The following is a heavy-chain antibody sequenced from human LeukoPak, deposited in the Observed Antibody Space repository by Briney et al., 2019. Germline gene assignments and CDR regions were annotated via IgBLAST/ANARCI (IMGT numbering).Heavy chain of an antibody. CDR3: ARGFTMVRGVMDY. CDR1: GFTFSSHW. V-gene: IGHV3-74*01. CDR2: INSDGSST. D-gene: IGHD3-10*01. J-gene: IGHJ4*02. Sequence: GGSLRLSCAASGFTFSSHWMHWVRQAPGKGLVWVSRINSDGSSTSYADSVKGRFTISRDNAKNTLYLQMNSLRAEDTAVYYCARGFTMVRGVMDYWGQGTLVTVSS.